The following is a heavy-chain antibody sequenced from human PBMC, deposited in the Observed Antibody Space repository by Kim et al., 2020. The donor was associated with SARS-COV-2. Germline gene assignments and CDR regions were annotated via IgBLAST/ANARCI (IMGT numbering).Heavy chain of an antibody. D-gene: IGHD1-20*01. J-gene: IGHJ4*02. CDR2: IYYSGST. CDR1: GGSISSGGYY. Sequence: SETLSLTCTVSGGSISSGGYYWSWIRQHPGKGLEWIGYIYYSGSTYYNPSLKSRVTISVDTSKNQFSLKLSSVTAADTAVYYCAGDNWNDGPYYFDYWGQGTLVTVSS. V-gene: IGHV4-31*03. CDR3: AGDNWNDGPYYFDY.